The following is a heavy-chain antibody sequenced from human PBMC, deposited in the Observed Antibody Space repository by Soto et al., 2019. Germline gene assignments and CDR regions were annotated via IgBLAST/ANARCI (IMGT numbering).Heavy chain of an antibody. CDR3: ARDSIGVAFDI. V-gene: IGHV4-31*02. Sequence: LLTLCLTRTVAEGSIVGRGDCCSLNRQHPGKGLEWIGYIYYSGSTYYNPSLKSRVTISVDTSKNQFSLKLSSVTAADTAVYYCARDSIGVAFDIWGQGTMVTVSS. CDR2: IYYSGST. J-gene: IGHJ3*02. CDR1: EGSIVGRGDC. D-gene: IGHD3-10*01.